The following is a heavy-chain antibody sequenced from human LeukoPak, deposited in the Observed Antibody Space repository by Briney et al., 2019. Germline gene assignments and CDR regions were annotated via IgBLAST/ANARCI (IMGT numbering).Heavy chain of an antibody. CDR1: GGSISTYY. CDR3: ARTEFDAFDI. Sequence: PSETLSLTCTVSGGSISTYYWSWIRQPPGKGLEWIGYIYYSGSTNYNPSLKSRVTISVDTSKNQFSLKLSSVTAADTAVYYCARTEFDAFDIWGQGTMVTVSS. V-gene: IGHV4-59*01. J-gene: IGHJ3*02. D-gene: IGHD3-10*01. CDR2: IYYSGST.